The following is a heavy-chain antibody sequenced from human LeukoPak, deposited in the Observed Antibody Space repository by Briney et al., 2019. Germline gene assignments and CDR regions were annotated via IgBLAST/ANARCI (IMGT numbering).Heavy chain of an antibody. J-gene: IGHJ4*02. CDR2: IIPIFGTA. CDR3: ARDPYD. Sequence: ASVKVSCKASGYTFTSYGISWVRQAPGQGLEWMGGIIPIFGTANYAQKFQGRVTITADESTSTAYMELSSLRSEDTAVYYCARDPYDWGQGTLVTVSS. CDR1: GYTFTSYG. D-gene: IGHD2-8*01. V-gene: IGHV1-69*13.